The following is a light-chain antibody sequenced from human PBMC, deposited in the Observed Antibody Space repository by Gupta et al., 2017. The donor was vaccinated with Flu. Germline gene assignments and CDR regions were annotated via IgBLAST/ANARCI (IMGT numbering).Light chain of an antibody. J-gene: IGKJ1*01. Sequence: DIQMTQSPSSLSASVGDTVTITCRASQGIRDHLGWYQQKPGRVPRLLIYATYKLQSGVPSRFSGSSSGTEFTLTISSRQAEDFATYYCRQQFSYPWTFGQGTRVDIK. CDR2: ATY. CDR1: QGIRDH. V-gene: IGKV1-17*01. CDR3: RQQFSYPWT.